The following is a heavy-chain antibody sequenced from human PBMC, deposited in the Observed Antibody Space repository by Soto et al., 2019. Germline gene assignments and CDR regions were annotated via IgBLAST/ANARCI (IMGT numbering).Heavy chain of an antibody. V-gene: IGHV6-1*01. CDR2: TYYRSKWYY. J-gene: IGHJ4*01. D-gene: IGHD1-26*01. CDR3: ARGEQYSGGIFDY. CDR1: GDSVSSNSAG. Sequence: QVQLQQSGPGLVKPSQTLSLTCAITGDSVSSNSAGWSWVRQSPSRGLECLGGTYYRSKWYYEYAVSVRGRITINPDTSKNPYSLQLNSVTPEDTAVYFCARGEQYSGGIFDYWGQGTLVTVSS.